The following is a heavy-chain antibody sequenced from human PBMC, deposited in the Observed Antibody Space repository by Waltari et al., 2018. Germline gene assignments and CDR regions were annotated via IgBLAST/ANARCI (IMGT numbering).Heavy chain of an antibody. V-gene: IGHV4-38-2*02. CDR1: GYSISSGYY. CDR2: IYHSGST. CDR3: ARGREFDP. J-gene: IGHJ5*02. Sequence: QVQLQESGPGLVKPSETLSLTCTVSGYSISSGYYWCCVRQPPGKGLEWIGSIYHSGSTYYNPSLKSRVTISVDTSKNQFSLKLSSVTAADTAVYYCARGREFDPWGQGTLVTVSS.